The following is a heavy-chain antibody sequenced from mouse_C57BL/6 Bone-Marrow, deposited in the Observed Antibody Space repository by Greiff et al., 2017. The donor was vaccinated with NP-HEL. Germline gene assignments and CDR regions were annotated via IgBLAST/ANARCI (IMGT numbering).Heavy chain of an antibody. V-gene: IGHV3-3*01. CDR2: TYYSGIT. J-gene: IGHJ1*03. CDR1: GFSFNSDCY. CDR3: AGRSTMVTTGYYDV. Sequence: DVQLQESGPSLVRPSQTLSLTCTVTGFSFNSDCYWFWIRQSPGNQLEYIGYTYYSGITHYNPPLESRTYIPRDTSKDQFSLKMSSVATEDTDTYYRAGRSTMVTTGYYDVWGTGATVTVSS. D-gene: IGHD2-2*01.